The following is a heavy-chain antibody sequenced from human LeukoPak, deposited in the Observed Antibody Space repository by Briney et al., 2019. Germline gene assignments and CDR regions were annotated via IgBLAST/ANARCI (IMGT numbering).Heavy chain of an antibody. Sequence: GGSLRLSCAASGFTFSSYSMNWVRQAPGKGLEWVSYISSSSSTIYYADSVKGRFTISRDNAKNSLYLQMNSLRAEDTAVYYCARDPPGNDFWSGYLDAFDIWGQGTMVTVSS. CDR2: ISSSSSTI. CDR3: ARDPPGNDFWSGYLDAFDI. D-gene: IGHD3-3*01. J-gene: IGHJ3*02. V-gene: IGHV3-48*01. CDR1: GFTFSSYS.